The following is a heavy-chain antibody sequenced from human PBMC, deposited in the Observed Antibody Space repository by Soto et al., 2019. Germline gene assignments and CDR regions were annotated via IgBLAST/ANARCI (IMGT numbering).Heavy chain of an antibody. CDR2: IIPIFGTA. V-gene: IGHV1-69*13. Sequence: SVKVSCKASGGTFSSYAISWVRQAPGQGLEWMGGIIPIFGTANYAQKFQGRVTITADESTSTAYMELSSLRSEDTAVYYCARGGRFPGGFLNGFAPGGQGTLVPVSS. CDR3: ARGGRFPGGFLNGFAP. CDR1: GGTFSSYA. J-gene: IGHJ5*02. D-gene: IGHD3-16*01.